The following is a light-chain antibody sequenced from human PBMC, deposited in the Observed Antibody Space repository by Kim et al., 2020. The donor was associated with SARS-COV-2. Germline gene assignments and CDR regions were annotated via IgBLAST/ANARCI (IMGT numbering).Light chain of an antibody. V-gene: IGLV2-14*01. CDR3: SSYTSSSTFYV. CDR1: SSDVGGYNY. Sequence: QSALTQPASVSGSPGQSITISCTGTSSDVGGYNYVSWYQQQPGKAPKLMIYDVSKRPSGVSNRFSGSKSGNTASLTISGLQAEDEADYYCSSYTSSSTFYVFGTGTKVTVL. CDR2: DVS. J-gene: IGLJ1*01.